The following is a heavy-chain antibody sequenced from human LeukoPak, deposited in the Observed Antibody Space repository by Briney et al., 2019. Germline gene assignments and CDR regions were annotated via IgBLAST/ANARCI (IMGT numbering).Heavy chain of an antibody. CDR3: ARDFQGGPNDP. CDR1: GGSISSGDYY. J-gene: IGHJ5*02. D-gene: IGHD2-15*01. CDR2: ISHGGGT. V-gene: IGHV4-30-4*01. Sequence: PSQTLSLTCTVSGGSISSGDYYWSWIRQPPGKGLEWIAYISHGGGTYYNPSLKSRATISLDTSRNQFSLKLRSVTAADTAVYYCARDFQGGPNDPWGQGTLVTVSS.